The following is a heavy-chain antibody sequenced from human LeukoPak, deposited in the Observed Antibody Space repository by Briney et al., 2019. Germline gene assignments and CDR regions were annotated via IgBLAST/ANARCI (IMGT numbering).Heavy chain of an antibody. CDR2: IIPIFGTA. CDR1: GGTFSSYA. CDR3: ARDHGYGLYYFDY. D-gene: IGHD5-18*01. J-gene: IGHJ4*02. V-gene: IGHV1-69*06. Sequence: SVTVSCKASGGTFSSYAISWVRQAPGQGLEWMGGIIPIFGTANYAQKFQGRVTITADKSTSTAYMELSSLRSEDTAVYYCARDHGYGLYYFDYWGQGTLVTVSS.